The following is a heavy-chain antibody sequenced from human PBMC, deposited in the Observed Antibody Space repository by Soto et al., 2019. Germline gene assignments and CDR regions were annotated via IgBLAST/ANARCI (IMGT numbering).Heavy chain of an antibody. Sequence: EVQLVESGGGLVQPGGSLRLSCEASGFTFSYHWMSWVRQAPGKGLEWVANINQDGGARFYVDSVKGRFTISRDNAKNSLYLQMSSLRAEDTAVYYCTRDIQETYIYYMDLWGRGTTATVS. J-gene: IGHJ6*03. CDR2: INQDGGAR. CDR1: GFTFSYHW. V-gene: IGHV3-7*01. D-gene: IGHD5-18*01. CDR3: TRDIQETYIYYMDL.